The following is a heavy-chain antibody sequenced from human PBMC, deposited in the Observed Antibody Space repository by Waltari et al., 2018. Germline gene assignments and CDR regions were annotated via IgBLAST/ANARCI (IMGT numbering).Heavy chain of an antibody. Sequence: QVQLVQSGAEVKKPGASVKVSCKASGYTCTSYHINWVRQAPGQGLEWMGWMNPSSGNTRSAQKFQGRVTMTRDTSISTAYMELSSLRSEDTAVFYCARGRGYDSGGYDAFHIWGQGTMVTVSS. CDR1: GYTCTSYH. D-gene: IGHD3-22*01. J-gene: IGHJ3*02. CDR2: MNPSSGNT. CDR3: ARGRGYDSGGYDAFHI. V-gene: IGHV1-8*01.